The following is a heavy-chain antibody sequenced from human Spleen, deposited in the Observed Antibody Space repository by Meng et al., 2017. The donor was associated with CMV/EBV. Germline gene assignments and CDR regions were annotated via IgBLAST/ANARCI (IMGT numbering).Heavy chain of an antibody. Sequence: SETLSLTCTVSGGSISNVDYYWTWVRQPPGKGLEWIGYIDYSGTTYSNPSLKSRVSISVDTSKKQFSLKLSSVTAADMAVYFCARDQADGLDVWGQGTTVTVSS. CDR1: GGSISNVDYY. CDR2: IDYSGTT. J-gene: IGHJ6*02. CDR3: ARDQADGLDV. V-gene: IGHV4-30-4*01.